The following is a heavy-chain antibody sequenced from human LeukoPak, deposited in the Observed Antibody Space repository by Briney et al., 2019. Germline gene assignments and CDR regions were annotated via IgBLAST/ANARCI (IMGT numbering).Heavy chain of an antibody. CDR2: ISGNTGAT. D-gene: IGHD2-15*01. J-gene: IGHJ5*01. CDR3: ASKWWENWFDS. CDR1: GFTFKNFV. Sequence: GGSLRLSGAASGFTFKNFVMTWVRQAPGQGLDWVSAISGNTGATYYADSVKGRFTISRDNSKNTLYLQMNSLRAEDTAVYYCASKWWENWFDSWGQGALVTVSS. V-gene: IGHV3-23*01.